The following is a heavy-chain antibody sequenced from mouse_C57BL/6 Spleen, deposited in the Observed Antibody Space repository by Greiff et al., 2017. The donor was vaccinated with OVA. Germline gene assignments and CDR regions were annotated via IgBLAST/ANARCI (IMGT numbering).Heavy chain of an antibody. Sequence: EVKLMESEGGLVQPGSSMKLSCTASGFTFSDYYMAWVRQVPEKGLEWVANINYDGSSTYYLDSLKSRFIISRDNAKNILYLQMSSLKSEDTATYYCARDGNGFAYWGQGTLVTVSA. CDR2: INYDGSST. J-gene: IGHJ3*01. V-gene: IGHV5-16*01. D-gene: IGHD2-1*01. CDR3: ARDGNGFAY. CDR1: GFTFSDYY.